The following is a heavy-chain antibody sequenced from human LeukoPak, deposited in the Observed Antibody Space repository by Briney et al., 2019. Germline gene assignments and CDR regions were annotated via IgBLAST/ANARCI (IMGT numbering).Heavy chain of an antibody. Sequence: PGGSLRLSCAASGFSLNVYDLHWVRQAAGEGLEWVSTITTTDHTYYQDSLKGRFTISRDNAKKSLYLQMNSLKGEDTAVYYCARFETATISAVAFDLWGQGTMVTVSS. V-gene: IGHV3-13*04. CDR2: ITTTDHT. D-gene: IGHD5-12*01. J-gene: IGHJ3*01. CDR1: GFSLNVYD. CDR3: ARFETATISAVAFDL.